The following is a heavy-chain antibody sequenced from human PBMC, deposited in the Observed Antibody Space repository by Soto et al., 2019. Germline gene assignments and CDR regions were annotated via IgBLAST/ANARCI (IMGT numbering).Heavy chain of an antibody. V-gene: IGHV1-18*01. CDR1: GYTFTNYD. CDR3: ARGWELDY. CDR2: ISAYNGHT. J-gene: IGHJ4*02. Sequence: QVQLMQSGAEVMKPGASVKVSCKASGYTFTNYDISWVRQAPGQGLEWMGWISAYNGHTDYAQKFQGRVTMTTDISTTTAYMELRSLTSDDTAVYYCARGWELDYWGQGALVTVSS. D-gene: IGHD1-26*01.